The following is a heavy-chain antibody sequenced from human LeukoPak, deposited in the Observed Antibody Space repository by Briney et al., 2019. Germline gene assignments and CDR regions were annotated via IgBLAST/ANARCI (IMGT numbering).Heavy chain of an antibody. CDR1: GYTFTSYA. D-gene: IGHD3-16*02. CDR3: ARDLSLRFSYGMDV. V-gene: IGHV1-3*01. Sequence: ASVKVSCKASGYTFTSYAMHWVRQAPGQRLEWMGWINAGNGNTKYSQKFQGRVTITRDTSASTAYMELSSLRSEDTAVYYCARDLSLRFSYGMDVWGQGTTVTVSS. CDR2: INAGNGNT. J-gene: IGHJ6*02.